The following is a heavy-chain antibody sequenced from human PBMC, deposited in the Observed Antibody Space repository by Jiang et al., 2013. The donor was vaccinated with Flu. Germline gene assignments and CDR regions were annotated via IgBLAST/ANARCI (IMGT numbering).Heavy chain of an antibody. CDR2: ISSSGSTI. Sequence: SLRLSCAASGFTFSSYEMNWVRQAPGKGLEWVSYISSSGSTIYYADSVKGRFTISRDNAKNSLYLQMNSLRAEDTAVYYCARTNGDYELGYFDYWGQGTLVTVSS. V-gene: IGHV3-48*03. J-gene: IGHJ4*02. D-gene: IGHD4-17*01. CDR1: GFTFSSYE. CDR3: ARTNGDYELGYFDY.